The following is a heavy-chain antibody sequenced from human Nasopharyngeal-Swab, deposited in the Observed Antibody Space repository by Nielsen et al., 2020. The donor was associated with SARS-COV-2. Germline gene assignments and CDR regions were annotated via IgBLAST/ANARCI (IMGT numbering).Heavy chain of an antibody. D-gene: IGHD2-8*02. Sequence: CQAPGRGVEWIGYIYYSGSTNYNPPLKSRVTISVDTSKNQFSLKLSSVTAADTAVYYCARRGTGGKKGAFDIWGQGTMVTVSS. CDR3: ARRGTGGKKGAFDI. CDR2: IYYSGST. V-gene: IGHV4-59*08. J-gene: IGHJ3*02.